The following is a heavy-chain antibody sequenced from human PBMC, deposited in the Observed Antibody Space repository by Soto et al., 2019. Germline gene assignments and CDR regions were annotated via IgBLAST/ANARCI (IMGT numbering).Heavy chain of an antibody. CDR2: IYYSGST. CDR1: GGSISSGGYY. V-gene: IGHV4-31*03. Sequence: PSETLSLTCTVSGGSISSGGYYWSWIRQHPGKGLEWIGYIYYSGSTYYNPSLKSRVTMSVDTSKNQFSLRLSSVTAADTAVYYCARDRNTIIDYWGQGTLVTVSS. J-gene: IGHJ4*02. D-gene: IGHD5-12*01. CDR3: ARDRNTIIDY.